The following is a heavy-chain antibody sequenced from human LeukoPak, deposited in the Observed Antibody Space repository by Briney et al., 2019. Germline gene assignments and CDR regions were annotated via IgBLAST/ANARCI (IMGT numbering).Heavy chain of an antibody. CDR2: ISAYNGNT. V-gene: IGHV1-18*01. D-gene: IGHD2-15*01. J-gene: IGHJ6*02. CDR3: ARGLGIVVVDNYYYGMDV. CDR1: GYTFTSYG. Sequence: ASVKVSCKASGYTFTSYGISWVRQAPGQGLEWMGWISAYNGNTNYAQKLQGRVTMTTDTSTSTAYMELRSLRSDDTAVYYCARGLGIVVVDNYYYGMDVWGQGTTVTVSS.